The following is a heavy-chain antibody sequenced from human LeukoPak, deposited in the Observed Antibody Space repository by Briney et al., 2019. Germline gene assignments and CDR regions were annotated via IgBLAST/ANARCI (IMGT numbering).Heavy chain of an antibody. CDR3: LRGMSN. CDR1: EFTFSSYS. CDR2: IKQDGSEK. V-gene: IGHV3-7*03. Sequence: GGSLRLSCAASEFTFSSYSMNWVRQAPGKGLDWVANIKQDGSEKYYVDSVKGRFTISRDNAKNSLYLQMNSLTAEDTAVYYCLRGMSNWGQGTLVTVSS. J-gene: IGHJ4*02.